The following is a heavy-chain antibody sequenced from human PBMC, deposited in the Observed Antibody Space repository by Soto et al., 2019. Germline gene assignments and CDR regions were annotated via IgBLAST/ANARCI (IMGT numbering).Heavy chain of an antibody. CDR1: EFAFRSNW. CDR3: ATSGGGWLQPPV. CDR2: IKQDGSEK. V-gene: IGHV3-7*03. Sequence: GGSRRLSCAASEFAFRSNWVSWVGQAPGKGLEWVANIKQDGSEKYYVDSVKGRFTISRDNAKNSLYLQMNRLRAEDTAVYYCATSGGGWLQPPVWGQGTLVTVSS. D-gene: IGHD5-12*01. J-gene: IGHJ4*02.